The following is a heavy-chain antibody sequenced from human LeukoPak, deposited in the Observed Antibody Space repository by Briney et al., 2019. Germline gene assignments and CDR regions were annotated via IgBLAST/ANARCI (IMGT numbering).Heavy chain of an antibody. Sequence: QPGGSLRLSCAASGFTFSNNWIYWVRQAPGKGLVWVSRINESGRTTTYADSVKGRFTISRDNAKNTVYLQMNSLRAEDTAVYYCAREGGTVTMYDYWGQGTLVTVSS. V-gene: IGHV3-74*01. CDR3: AREGGTVTMYDY. CDR2: INESGRTT. CDR1: GFTFSNNW. D-gene: IGHD4-11*01. J-gene: IGHJ4*02.